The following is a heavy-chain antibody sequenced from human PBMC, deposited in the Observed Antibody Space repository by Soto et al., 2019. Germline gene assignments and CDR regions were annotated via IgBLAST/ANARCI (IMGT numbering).Heavy chain of an antibody. Sequence: QVQLVQSGAEVKKPGASVKVSCKASGYTFTSYGISWVRQAPGQGLEWMGWISAYNGNTNDEQKLQGRVTMTTDTPTSTAYMGLRSLRSDDTAVYYCAREPGRITIFGVVADYDYGMDVWGQGTTVTVSS. CDR1: GYTFTSYG. V-gene: IGHV1-18*04. CDR2: ISAYNGNT. CDR3: AREPGRITIFGVVADYDYGMDV. J-gene: IGHJ6*02. D-gene: IGHD3-3*01.